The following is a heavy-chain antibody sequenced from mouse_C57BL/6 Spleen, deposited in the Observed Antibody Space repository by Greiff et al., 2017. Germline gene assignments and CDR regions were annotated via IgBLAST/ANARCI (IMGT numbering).Heavy chain of an antibody. D-gene: IGHD2-1*01. CDR3: ARGVYYGNYVWYFDV. V-gene: IGHV5-4*03. J-gene: IGHJ1*03. CDR1: GFTFSSYA. CDR2: ISDGGSYT. Sequence: EVKLVESGGGLVKPGGSLKLSCAASGFTFSSYAMSWVRQTPEKRLEWVATISDGGSYTYYPDNVKGRFTSSRDNAKNNLYLQMSHLKSEDTAMYYCARGVYYGNYVWYFDVWGTGTTVTVSS.